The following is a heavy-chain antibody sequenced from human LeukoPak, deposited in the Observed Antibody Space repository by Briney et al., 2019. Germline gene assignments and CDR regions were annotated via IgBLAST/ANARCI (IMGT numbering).Heavy chain of an antibody. CDR1: GYTFTSYG. CDR2: ISAYNGNT. CDR3: AREYYDYVWGSYRYHVFFDY. J-gene: IGHJ4*02. D-gene: IGHD3-16*02. Sequence: ASVKVSCKASGYTFTSYGISWVRQAPGQGLEWMGWISAYNGNTNYAQKLQGRVTMTTDTSTSTAYMELRSLRSDDTAVYYCAREYYDYVWGSYRYHVFFDYWGQGTLVTVSS. V-gene: IGHV1-18*01.